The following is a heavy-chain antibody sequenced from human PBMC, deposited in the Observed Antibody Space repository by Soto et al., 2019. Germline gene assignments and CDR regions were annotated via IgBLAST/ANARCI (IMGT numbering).Heavy chain of an antibody. D-gene: IGHD6-13*01. V-gene: IGHV3-48*01. CDR2: ISSSSKTI. Sequence: EVQLVESGGGLVQPGGSLRLSCAASGFTFSTYSMNWVRQAPGKGLEWISYISSSSKTIYYADSVKGRFHISRDNAKNSLYLQMNGLRAEAAAVYDCALRAGPLGGQGTLVTVSS. CDR3: ALRAGPL. J-gene: IGHJ4*02. CDR1: GFTFSTYS.